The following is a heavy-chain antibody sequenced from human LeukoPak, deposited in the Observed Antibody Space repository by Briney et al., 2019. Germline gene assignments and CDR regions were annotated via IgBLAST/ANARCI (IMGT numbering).Heavy chain of an antibody. CDR3: ARTQGLSGITMVRGVIVPFDY. D-gene: IGHD3-10*01. V-gene: IGHV1-8*01. Sequence: ASVKVSCKASGYTFTSYDINWVRQATGQGLEWMGWMNPNSGNTGYAQKFQGRVTMTRNTSISTAYMELSSLRSEDTAVYYCARTQGLSGITMVRGVIVPFDYWGRGTLVTVSS. J-gene: IGHJ4*02. CDR1: GYTFTSYD. CDR2: MNPNSGNT.